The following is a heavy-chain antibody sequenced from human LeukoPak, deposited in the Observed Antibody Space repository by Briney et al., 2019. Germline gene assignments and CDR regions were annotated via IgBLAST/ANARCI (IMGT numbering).Heavy chain of an antibody. D-gene: IGHD1-26*01. CDR2: IRSDGSDT. Sequence: HPGGSLRLSCAASGFTFSDTWMHWVRQVPGEGLVWVSRIRSDGSDTRYAESVKGRFTISRDNAKNTLYLQMNSLRAEDTAVYYCARDKLVGATKFDYWGQGTLVTVSS. J-gene: IGHJ4*02. CDR3: ARDKLVGATKFDY. V-gene: IGHV3-74*01. CDR1: GFTFSDTW.